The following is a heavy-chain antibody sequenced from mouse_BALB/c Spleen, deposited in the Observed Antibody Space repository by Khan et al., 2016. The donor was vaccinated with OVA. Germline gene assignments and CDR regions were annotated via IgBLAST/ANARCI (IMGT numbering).Heavy chain of an antibody. D-gene: IGHD1-1*01. Sequence: EVQLQESGPGLVKPSQSLSLTCTVTGYSITSDYAWNWIRQFPGNKLEWMGYISYSGRTSSNPSLKSRISITRDPSKNQFFLQLNSVNTEDTATXYCARSVTITTVVATDFDYWGQGTTLTVSS. J-gene: IGHJ2*01. V-gene: IGHV3-2*02. CDR2: ISYSGRT. CDR3: ARSVTITTVVATDFDY. CDR1: GYSITSDYA.